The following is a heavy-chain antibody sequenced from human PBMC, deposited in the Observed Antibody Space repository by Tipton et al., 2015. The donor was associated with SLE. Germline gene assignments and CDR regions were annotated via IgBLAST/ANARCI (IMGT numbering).Heavy chain of an antibody. D-gene: IGHD2/OR15-2a*01. CDR3: AFILSGDFDF. J-gene: IGHJ4*02. CDR1: GFSFSSSG. Sequence: SLRLSCAASGFSFSSSGMHWVRQAPGKGLEWVATIFYDGSKEDYADSVKGRFTISRDNSRNTLYLQMSSLRPDDTAVYYCAFILSGDFDFWGQGTLVTVSS. CDR2: IFYDGSKE. V-gene: IGHV3-30*03.